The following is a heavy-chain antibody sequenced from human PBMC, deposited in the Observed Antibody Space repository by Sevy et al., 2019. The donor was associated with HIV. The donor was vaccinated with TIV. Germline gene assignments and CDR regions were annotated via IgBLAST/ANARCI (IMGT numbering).Heavy chain of an antibody. V-gene: IGHV3-7*01. CDR1: GFTFSDHY. CDR3: ARDRAYSALDY. J-gene: IGHJ4*02. Sequence: GGSLRLSCAASGFTFSDHYMEWVRQAPGKGLERIAFINEDGSRLGYVDSVRGRFTISRENTKNSLYLQMNSLRAEDTAVYFCARDRAYSALDYWGQGTLVTVSS. D-gene: IGHD5-18*01. CDR2: INEDGSRL.